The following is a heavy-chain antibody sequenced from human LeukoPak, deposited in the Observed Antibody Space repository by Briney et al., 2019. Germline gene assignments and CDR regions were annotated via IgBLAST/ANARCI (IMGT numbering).Heavy chain of an antibody. Sequence: PETLSLTCTVSGGSISSYYWSWIRQPPGKGLEWIGYIYYSGSTNYNPSLKSRVTISVDTSKNQFSLKLSSVTAADTAVYYCARVGAPYSSSWYFSLWGQGTLVTVSS. J-gene: IGHJ4*02. V-gene: IGHV4-59*01. D-gene: IGHD6-13*01. CDR1: GGSISSYY. CDR3: ARVGAPYSSSWYFSL. CDR2: IYYSGST.